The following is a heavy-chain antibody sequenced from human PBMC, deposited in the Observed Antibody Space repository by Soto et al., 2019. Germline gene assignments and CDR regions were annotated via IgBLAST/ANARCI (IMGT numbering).Heavy chain of an antibody. D-gene: IGHD2-15*01. CDR2: IWYDGSNK. V-gene: IGHV3-33*01. Sequence: LRLSCAASGFTFSSYGMHWVRQAPGKGLEWVAVIWYDGSNKYYADSVKGRFTISRDNSKNTLYLQMNSLRAEDTAVYYCARVRGVVAAAYYYYGMDVWGQGTTVTVSS. CDR3: ARVRGVVAAAYYYYGMDV. CDR1: GFTFSSYG. J-gene: IGHJ6*02.